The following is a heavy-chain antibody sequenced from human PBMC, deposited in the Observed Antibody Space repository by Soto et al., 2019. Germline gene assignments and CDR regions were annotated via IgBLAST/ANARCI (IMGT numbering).Heavy chain of an antibody. D-gene: IGHD2-15*01. J-gene: IGHJ6*02. CDR2: IGGSGGTT. Sequence: EVQLLESGGGLVQPGGSLRLSCAASGFTFSRFAMNWVRQARGKGLEWVSGIGGSGGTTYYADSVKGRFTISRDNSKNTLFLQMNSLRAEDTAVYYCAKDSLGDYYYYGLDVWGQGTTVTVSS. CDR1: GFTFSRFA. V-gene: IGHV3-23*01. CDR3: AKDSLGDYYYYGLDV.